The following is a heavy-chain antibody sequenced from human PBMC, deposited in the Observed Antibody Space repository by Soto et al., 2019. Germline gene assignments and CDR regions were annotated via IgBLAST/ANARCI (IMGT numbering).Heavy chain of an antibody. CDR1: GVSISSYY. D-gene: IGHD1-1*01. Sequence: QVQLQESGPGLVKPSATLSLTCTVSGVSISSYYWSCIRPPPWKGLEWIGYIDYSGSTNYNPSLKSRVNISVDTSKNQYSLKLSSATAADTAVYYCARRYGGNLDYWGQGTLVTVSS. V-gene: IGHV4-59*08. CDR3: ARRYGGNLDY. J-gene: IGHJ4*02. CDR2: IDYSGST.